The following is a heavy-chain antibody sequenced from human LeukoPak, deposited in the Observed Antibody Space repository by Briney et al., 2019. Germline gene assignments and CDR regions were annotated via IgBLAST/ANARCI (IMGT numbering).Heavy chain of an antibody. D-gene: IGHD2-2*01. J-gene: IGHJ5*02. CDR2: ISAYNGNT. V-gene: IGHV1-18*01. CDR3: ARDPDCSSTRCSESPFDH. Sequence: ASVKVSCTASGYRFTSYGISWVRQAPGQGLEWMAWISAYNGNTNYAQKFQGRVIMTTDTSTSTAYMELRSLRSDDTAVYYCARDPDCSSTRCSESPFDHWGQGTLVTVSS. CDR1: GYRFTSYG.